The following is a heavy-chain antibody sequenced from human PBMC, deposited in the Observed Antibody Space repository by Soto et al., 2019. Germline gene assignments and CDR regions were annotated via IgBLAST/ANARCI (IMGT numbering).Heavy chain of an antibody. V-gene: IGHV3-21*01. CDR1: GFTFSSYG. CDR2: ISSTSIYI. Sequence: GGSLRLSCAASGFTFSSYGMHWVRQAPGKGLEWVSTISSTSIYIYYADSVRGRFTISRDNAKNSLYLQMNSLRAEDTAVYYCATDQLSLLNYDYWGQGTLVTVSS. CDR3: ATDQLSLLNYDY. D-gene: IGHD1-1*01. J-gene: IGHJ4*02.